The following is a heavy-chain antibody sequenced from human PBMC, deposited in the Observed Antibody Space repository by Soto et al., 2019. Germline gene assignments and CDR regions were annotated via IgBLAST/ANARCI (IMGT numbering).Heavy chain of an antibody. CDR3: ARVSSGWCYFDY. CDR1: GGSISSYY. D-gene: IGHD6-19*01. Sequence: SETLSLTCTVSGGSISSYYWSWIRQPPGKGLEWSGYIYYSGSTNYNPSLKSRVTISVNTSKNQFSLKLTSVTAADTAVYYCARVSSGWCYFDYWGQGTLVTVS. V-gene: IGHV4-59*01. CDR2: IYYSGST. J-gene: IGHJ4*02.